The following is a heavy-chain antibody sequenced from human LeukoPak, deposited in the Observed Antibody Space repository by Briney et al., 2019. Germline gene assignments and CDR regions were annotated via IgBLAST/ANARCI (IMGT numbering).Heavy chain of an antibody. CDR2: ISSSSSTI. Sequence: GGSLRLSCAASGFTFSSYSMNWVRQAPGKGLEWVSYISSSSSTIYYADSVKGRFTISRDNSKNTLYLQMNSLRAEDTAVYYCARDGAAMIVASNWFDPWGQGTLVTVSS. D-gene: IGHD3-22*01. CDR1: GFTFSSYS. V-gene: IGHV3-48*01. CDR3: ARDGAAMIVASNWFDP. J-gene: IGHJ5*02.